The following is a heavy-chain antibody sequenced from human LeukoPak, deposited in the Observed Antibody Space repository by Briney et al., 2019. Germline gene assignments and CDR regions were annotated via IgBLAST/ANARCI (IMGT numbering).Heavy chain of an antibody. D-gene: IGHD4-17*01. Sequence: ASVTVSCKASGYTFTGYYMHWVRQAPGQGLEWMGWINPNSGGTNYAQKFQGRVTMTRDTSISTAYMELSRLRSDDTAVYYCARDKTTVATFYYYYMDVWGKGTTVTVSS. CDR3: ARDKTTVATFYYYYMDV. CDR2: INPNSGGT. J-gene: IGHJ6*03. V-gene: IGHV1-2*02. CDR1: GYTFTGYY.